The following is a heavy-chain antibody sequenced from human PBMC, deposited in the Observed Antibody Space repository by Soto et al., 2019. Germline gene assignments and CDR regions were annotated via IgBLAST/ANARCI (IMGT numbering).Heavy chain of an antibody. CDR3: ARGQWLATF. CDR2: IYYSGST. J-gene: IGHJ4*02. Sequence: AETLSLTCTFSGGSISIYYWSWIRQPPGKGLEWIGYIYYSGSTNYNPSLKSRVTISVDTSKNQFSLKLSSVTAADTAVYYCARGQWLATFWGQGTMVTVSS. V-gene: IGHV4-59*01. CDR1: GGSISIYY. D-gene: IGHD6-19*01.